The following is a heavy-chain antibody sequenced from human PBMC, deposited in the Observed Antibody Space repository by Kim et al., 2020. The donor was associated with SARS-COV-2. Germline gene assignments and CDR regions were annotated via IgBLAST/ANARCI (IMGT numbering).Heavy chain of an antibody. CDR3: AREADIVVVVAARKHYYYGMDV. Sequence: SVKVSCKASGGTFSSYAISWVRQAPGQGLEWMGGIIPIFGTANYAQKFQGRVTITADESTSTAYMELSSLRSEDTAVYYCAREADIVVVVAARKHYYYGMDVWGQGTTVTVSS. CDR2: IIPIFGTA. V-gene: IGHV1-69*13. CDR1: GGTFSSYA. D-gene: IGHD2-15*01. J-gene: IGHJ6*02.